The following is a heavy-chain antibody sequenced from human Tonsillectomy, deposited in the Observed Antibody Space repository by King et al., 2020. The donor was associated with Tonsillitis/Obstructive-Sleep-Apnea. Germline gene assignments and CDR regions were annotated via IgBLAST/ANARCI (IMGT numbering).Heavy chain of an antibody. Sequence: QLVQSGAEVKKPGASVKVSCKASGYTFTSYYMHWVRQAPGQGLEWMGIINPSGGSTSYAQKFQGRVTMTRDTSTSTVYRELSSLSSEDTSVYYCARGRTVAGNAFDIWGQGTMVTVSS. V-gene: IGHV1-46*01. CDR1: GYTFTSYY. D-gene: IGHD6-19*01. J-gene: IGHJ3*02. CDR2: INPSGGST. CDR3: ARGRTVAGNAFDI.